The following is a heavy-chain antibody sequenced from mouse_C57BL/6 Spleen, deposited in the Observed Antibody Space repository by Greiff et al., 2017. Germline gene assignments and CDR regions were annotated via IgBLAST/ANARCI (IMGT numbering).Heavy chain of an antibody. CDR2: IDPENGDT. CDR1: GFNIKDDY. V-gene: IGHV14-4*01. Sequence: VHVKQSGAELVRPGASVKLSCTASGFNIKDDYMHWVKQRPEQGLEWIGWIDPENGDTEYVSKFPGKATITADAASNTAYLQLSSLTSEDTAVYYCTTYTMVTGWFAYWGQGTLVTVSA. D-gene: IGHD2-2*01. CDR3: TTYTMVTGWFAY. J-gene: IGHJ3*01.